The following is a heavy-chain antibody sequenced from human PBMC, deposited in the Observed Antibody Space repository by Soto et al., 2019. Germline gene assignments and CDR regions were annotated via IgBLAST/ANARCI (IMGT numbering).Heavy chain of an antibody. D-gene: IGHD4-4*01. V-gene: IGHV4-39*07. J-gene: IGHJ4*02. CDR3: ARGMTTVTTIDY. CDR1: GGSISSSSYF. Sequence: SETLSLTCTVSGGSISSSSYFWGWIRQPPGKGLEWIGSMYYSGTTYYNPSLKSRVTISVDRSKNQFSLKLSSVTAADTAVYYCARGMTTVTTIDYWGQGTLVTVSS. CDR2: MYYSGTT.